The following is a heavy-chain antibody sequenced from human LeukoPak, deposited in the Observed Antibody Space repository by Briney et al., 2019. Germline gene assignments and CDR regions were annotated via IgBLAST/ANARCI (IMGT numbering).Heavy chain of an antibody. J-gene: IGHJ5*02. D-gene: IGHD2-15*01. CDR1: GGSMSSYY. CDR2: IHSGGST. V-gene: IGHV4-59*01. CDR3: ARGYCSGGRCSWFDP. Sequence: PSETLSLTCTVSGGSMSSYYCSWLWQPPGKGLEWIGYIHSGGSTNYNPSLKSRVTISADTSKNQFSLKLSSVTAADTAVYYCARGYCSGGRCSWFDPWGQGTLVTVSS.